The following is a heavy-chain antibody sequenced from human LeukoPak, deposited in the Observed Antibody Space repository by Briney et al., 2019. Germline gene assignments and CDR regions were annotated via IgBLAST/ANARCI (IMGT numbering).Heavy chain of an antibody. J-gene: IGHJ5*02. D-gene: IGHD3-10*01. CDR2: IYPGDSNI. CDR1: GYHFATYW. CDR3: ARSSYSYYNTPFDCFDP. Sequence: GESLKISCKGSGYHFATYWIAWVRQMPGRGLEWMGIIYPGDSNIKYSPSFQGLVTISADKSISTAYLQWSSLKASDTAVYYCARSSYSYYNTPFDCFDPWGQGTLVSVSS. V-gene: IGHV5-51*01.